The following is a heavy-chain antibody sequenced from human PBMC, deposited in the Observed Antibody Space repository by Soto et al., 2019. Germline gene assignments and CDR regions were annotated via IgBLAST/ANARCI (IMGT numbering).Heavy chain of an antibody. CDR2: IYNNGNT. CDR3: ARTVMPVGNLAAFDH. Sequence: QMQLHESGPGLVKPSETLSLTCNVSGGSVSSVKYFWSWIRQPPGKGLEWIAYIYNNGNTNYNPSLKRRATISVATSKNQCSLKLTSVTAADSAVYFCARTVMPVGNLAAFDHWGQGVLVTVSS. V-gene: IGHV4-61*01. J-gene: IGHJ4*02. D-gene: IGHD7-27*01. CDR1: GGSVSSVKYF.